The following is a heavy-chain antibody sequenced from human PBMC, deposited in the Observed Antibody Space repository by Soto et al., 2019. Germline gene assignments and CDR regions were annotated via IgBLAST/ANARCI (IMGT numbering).Heavy chain of an antibody. Sequence: QVHLQEPGPGLVKPSQTLSLACTVTGYSMERSGDYWSWIRQVPGQGLEWLGYIFFSGTTYYNPSFKSRVIMSVDTSRNQFFLNLTAVTAADTGVYYCARELLAPTRGWFDPWGQGTLVRVSS. V-gene: IGHV4-31*03. D-gene: IGHD2-8*02. CDR3: ARELLAPTRGWFDP. CDR1: GYSMERSGDY. CDR2: IFFSGTT. J-gene: IGHJ5*02.